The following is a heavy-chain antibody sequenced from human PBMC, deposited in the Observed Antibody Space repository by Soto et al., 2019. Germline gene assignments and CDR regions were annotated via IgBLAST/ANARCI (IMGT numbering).Heavy chain of an antibody. D-gene: IGHD2-21*01. J-gene: IGHJ4*02. CDR1: GGSINNGGYY. V-gene: IGHV4-31*03. Sequence: QVQLQESGPGLVKPSQTLSLTCSVSGGSINNGGYYWTWIRQRPGKGLEWIGYISYTGKTYYDPSLQSRVTISTDKSKNQFSLRLTSVTAADTAVYYCARAGLVSATLNYWGRGTLVTVSS. CDR2: ISYTGKT. CDR3: ARAGLVSATLNY.